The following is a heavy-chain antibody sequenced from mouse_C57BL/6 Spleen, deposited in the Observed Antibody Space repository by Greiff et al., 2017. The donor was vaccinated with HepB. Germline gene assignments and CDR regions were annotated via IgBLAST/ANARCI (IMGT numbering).Heavy chain of an antibody. CDR1: GFTFSSYA. CDR2: ISDGGSYT. Sequence: EVQVVESGGGLVKPGGSLKLSCAASGFTFSSYAMSWVRQTPEKRLEWVATISDGGSYTYYPDNVKGRFTISRDNAKNNLYLQMSPLKSEDKAMYYCARDLGYYYGSSFDYWGQGTTLTVSS. V-gene: IGHV5-4*01. CDR3: ARDLGYYYGSSFDY. D-gene: IGHD1-1*01. J-gene: IGHJ2*01.